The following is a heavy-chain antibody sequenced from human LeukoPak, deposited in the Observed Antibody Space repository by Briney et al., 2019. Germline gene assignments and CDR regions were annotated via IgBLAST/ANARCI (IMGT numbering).Heavy chain of an antibody. J-gene: IGHJ4*02. CDR2: IYYSGST. V-gene: IGHV4-39*07. Sequence: SETLSLTCTVSGGSISSSSYYWGWIRQPPGKGLEWIGSIYYSGSTYYNPSLKSRVTISVDTSKNQFSLKLSSVTAADTAVYYCARNDYGDYEVDYWGQGTLVTVSS. D-gene: IGHD4-17*01. CDR1: GGSISSSSYY. CDR3: ARNDYGDYEVDY.